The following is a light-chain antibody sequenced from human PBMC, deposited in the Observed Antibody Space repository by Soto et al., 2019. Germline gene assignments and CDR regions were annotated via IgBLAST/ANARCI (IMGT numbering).Light chain of an antibody. CDR2: SNN. CDR1: SSDIGAYDY. J-gene: IGLJ3*02. V-gene: IGLV1-44*01. CDR3: AAWDDSLNGPV. Sequence: QSALTQPASLSGSPGQSITISCTGTSSDIGAYDYVSWFQQHPGKAPKLLIYSNNQRPSGVPDRFSGSKSGTSASLAISGLQSEDEADYYCAAWDDSLNGPVFGGGTKLTVL.